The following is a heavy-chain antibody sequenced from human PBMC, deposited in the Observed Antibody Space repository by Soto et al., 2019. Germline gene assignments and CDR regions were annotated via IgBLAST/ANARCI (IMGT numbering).Heavy chain of an antibody. J-gene: IGHJ6*02. D-gene: IGHD3-22*01. Sequence: PGGSLRLSCAASGFTFSSYAMHWVRQAPGKGLEWVAVISYDGSNKYYADSVKGQFTISRDNSKNTLYLQMNSLRAEDTAVYYCARDPTYYYDSSGYYHKPYYYYYYGMDVWGQGTTVTVSS. CDR1: GFTFSSYA. V-gene: IGHV3-30-3*01. CDR2: ISYDGSNK. CDR3: ARDPTYYYDSSGYYHKPYYYYYYGMDV.